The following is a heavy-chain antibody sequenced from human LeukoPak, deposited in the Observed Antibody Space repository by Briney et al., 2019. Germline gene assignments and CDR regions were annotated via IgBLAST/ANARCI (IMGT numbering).Heavy chain of an antibody. CDR1: GGSFSSYY. V-gene: IGHV4-34*01. D-gene: IGHD3-22*01. CDR3: VRVVDITTSAGGY. Sequence: PSETLSLTCAVYGGSFSSYYWNWIRQPPGKGPEWIGEISHSGSTNYNPSLKSRVTISVHTSKNQFSLKLSSVTAADTAVYYCVRVVDITTSAGGYWGQGTLVTVSS. J-gene: IGHJ4*02. CDR2: ISHSGST.